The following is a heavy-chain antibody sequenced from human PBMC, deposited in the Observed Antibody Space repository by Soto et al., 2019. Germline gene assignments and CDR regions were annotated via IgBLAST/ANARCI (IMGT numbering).Heavy chain of an antibody. CDR1: GYTFTSYY. D-gene: IGHD5-12*01. Sequence: ASVKVSCKASGYTFTSYYMHWVRQAPGQGLEWMRIINPGNGYTKYSQKFQGRVTITRDTSASTAYMELSSLRSEDTAVYYCARERYSGRSYYMDVWGKGTTVTSP. CDR3: ARERYSGRSYYMDV. V-gene: IGHV1-3*01. CDR2: INPGNGYT. J-gene: IGHJ6*03.